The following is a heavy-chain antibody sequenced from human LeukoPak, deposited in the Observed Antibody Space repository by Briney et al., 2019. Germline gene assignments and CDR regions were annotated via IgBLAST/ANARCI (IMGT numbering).Heavy chain of an antibody. J-gene: IGHJ4*02. CDR2: ISWNSGSI. CDR1: GFTFSSYA. Sequence: GGSLRLSCAASGFTFSSYAMSWVRQAPGKGLEWVSGISWNSGSIGYADSVKGRFTISRDNAKNSLYLQMNSLRAEDTALYYCAKEGIVGAFDYWGQGTLVTVSS. D-gene: IGHD1-26*01. CDR3: AKEGIVGAFDY. V-gene: IGHV3-9*01.